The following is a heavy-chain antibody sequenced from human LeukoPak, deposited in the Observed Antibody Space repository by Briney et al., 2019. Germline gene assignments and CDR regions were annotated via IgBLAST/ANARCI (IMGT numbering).Heavy chain of an antibody. D-gene: IGHD2-15*01. CDR1: GFTFSNYW. CDR2: ISNNGGYT. CDR3: AKQLGYCSDGSCYFPY. V-gene: IGHV3-23*01. Sequence: GGSLRLSCVASGFTFSNYWMHWVRQPPGKGLVWVSAISNNGGYTYYADSVQGRFTISRDNSKSTLCLQMNSLRAEDTAVYYCAKQLGYCSDGSCYFPYWGQGTLVTVSS. J-gene: IGHJ4*02.